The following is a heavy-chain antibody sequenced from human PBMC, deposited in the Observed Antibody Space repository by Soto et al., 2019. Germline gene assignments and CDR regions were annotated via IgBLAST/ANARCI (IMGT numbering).Heavy chain of an antibody. Sequence: QVQLVQSGAEVKKPGSSVKVSCKTSGVSFNNNGIGWVRQAPGHGLEWMGGVSPPFRTSNYARKFQGRISITADASTGTVNMERSRLTSEDTAQYYCARVLYYGSGSYSPYGMAVWGQGTTVTVSS. CDR2: VSPPFRTS. CDR1: GVSFNNNG. D-gene: IGHD3-10*01. V-gene: IGHV1-69*01. J-gene: IGHJ6*02. CDR3: ARVLYYGSGSYSPYGMAV.